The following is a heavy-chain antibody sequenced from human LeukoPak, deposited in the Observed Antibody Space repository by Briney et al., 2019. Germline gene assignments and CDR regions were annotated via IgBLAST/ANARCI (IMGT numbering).Heavy chain of an antibody. V-gene: IGHV3-23*01. D-gene: IGHD1-26*01. CDR1: GFTFSSFG. CDR3: AKGRQLRRSDAFDI. CDR2: ISSTGGTA. Sequence: GGSLRLSCAASGFTFSSFGMSWVRQAPGKGLEWVSAISSTGGTAYYADSVKGRFTISRDNSKNTLYLQMNSLRGEDTAVYYCAKGRQLRRSDAFDIWGQGTMVTVSS. J-gene: IGHJ3*02.